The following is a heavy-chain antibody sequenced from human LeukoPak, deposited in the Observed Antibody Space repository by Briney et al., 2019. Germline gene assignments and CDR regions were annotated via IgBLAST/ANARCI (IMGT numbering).Heavy chain of an antibody. V-gene: IGHV3-30*03. Sequence: GGSLRLSCAASGFTFSSYGMHWVRQAPGKGLEWVAVISYDGSNKYYADSVKGRFTISRDNSKNTLYLQMNSLRAEDTAVYYCARPSITMIVVAYDYWGQGTLVTVSS. D-gene: IGHD3-22*01. CDR3: ARPSITMIVVAYDY. CDR2: ISYDGSNK. J-gene: IGHJ4*02. CDR1: GFTFSSYG.